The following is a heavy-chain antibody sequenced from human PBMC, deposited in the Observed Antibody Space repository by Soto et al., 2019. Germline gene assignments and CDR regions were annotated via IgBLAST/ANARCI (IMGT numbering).Heavy chain of an antibody. CDR1: GFTFSSYG. J-gene: IGHJ5*02. CDR3: AKNLGGMTAVVNPCFDP. V-gene: IGHV3-30*18. D-gene: IGHD4-17*01. CDR2: ISYDGSNK. Sequence: QVQLVESGGGVVQPGRSLRLSCAASGFTFSSYGMHWVRQAPGKGLEWVAVISYDGSNKYYADSVKGRFTISRDNSKNSVYLQMNSLRAEDTAVYYCAKNLGGMTAVVNPCFDPWGQGTLVTVSA.